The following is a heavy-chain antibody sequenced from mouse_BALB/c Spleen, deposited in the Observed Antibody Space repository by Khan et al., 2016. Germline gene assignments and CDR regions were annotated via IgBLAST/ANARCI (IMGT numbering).Heavy chain of an antibody. Sequence: QIQLVQSGPELKKPGETVKISCKASEYTFTNYGMNWVKQAPGKGLKWMGWINPNTGEPTYAEELKGRFAFSLEASASTAYLQINNLKNEDSATXFYGRTSDYPYYAMDYWGQGTSVTVSS. CDR1: EYTFTNYG. V-gene: IGHV9-3*02. J-gene: IGHJ4*01. D-gene: IGHD2-13*01. CDR3: GRTSDYPYYAMDY. CDR2: INPNTGEP.